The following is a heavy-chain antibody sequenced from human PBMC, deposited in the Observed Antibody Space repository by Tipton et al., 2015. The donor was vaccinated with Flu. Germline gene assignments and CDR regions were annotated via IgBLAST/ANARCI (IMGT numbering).Heavy chain of an antibody. D-gene: IGHD1/OR15-1a*01. J-gene: IGHJ4*02. Sequence: SLRLSCAPSGFRFSSYYMSWIRQAPGKGLEWLSYISSGGTTMYYADSVKGRFSISRDNAKNSLYLQMNSLRAEDTAFYYCARGGWASDSNNLLDYWGQGTLVTVSS. CDR2: ISSGGTTM. CDR3: ARGGWASDSNNLLDY. CDR1: GFRFSSYY. V-gene: IGHV3-11*01.